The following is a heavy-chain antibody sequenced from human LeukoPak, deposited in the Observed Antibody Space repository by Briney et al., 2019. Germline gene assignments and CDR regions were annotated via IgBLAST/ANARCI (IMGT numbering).Heavy chain of an antibody. V-gene: IGHV4-34*01. D-gene: IGHD3-3*01. CDR2: LNTSGML. CDR1: GGSFSDYY. J-gene: IGHJ4*02. CDR3: ASSTDYDFIGGL. Sequence: SETLSLTCAVYGGSFSDYYWIWIRQPPGKGLEWIGELNTSGMLTYNPSLNGRATMSLDTSNNQFSLRVTSVTAADTAVYFCASSTDYDFIGGLWAQGTLVTVSS.